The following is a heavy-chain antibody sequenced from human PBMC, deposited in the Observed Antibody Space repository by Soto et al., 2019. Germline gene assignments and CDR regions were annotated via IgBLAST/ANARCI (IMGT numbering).Heavy chain of an antibody. CDR1: GGTFSSYA. V-gene: IGHV1-69*01. D-gene: IGHD4-17*01. CDR3: ASREDYGDYVGMLGAFDI. Sequence: QVQLVQSGAEVKKPGSSVKVSCKASGGTFSSYAISWVRQAPGQGLEWMGGIIPILGTANYAQKFQGRVTITAGEFTSPAYMELSRLRSENTAVYYCASREDYGDYVGMLGAFDIWGQGTMVTVSS. CDR2: IIPILGTA. J-gene: IGHJ3*02.